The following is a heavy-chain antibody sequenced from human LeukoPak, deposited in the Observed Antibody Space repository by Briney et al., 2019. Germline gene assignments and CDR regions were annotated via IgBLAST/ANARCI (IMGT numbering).Heavy chain of an antibody. Sequence: SVKVSCKASGGSFSSYAIIWVRQAPGQGPEWMGGIIPMSGTTNYAQKFQGRVTIIADESTSTAYMELSSLRSEDTAVYYCASAYYYGSGSSLWGQGTLVTVSS. J-gene: IGHJ4*02. CDR3: ASAYYYGSGSSL. V-gene: IGHV1-69*01. D-gene: IGHD3-10*01. CDR2: IIPMSGTT. CDR1: GGSFSSYA.